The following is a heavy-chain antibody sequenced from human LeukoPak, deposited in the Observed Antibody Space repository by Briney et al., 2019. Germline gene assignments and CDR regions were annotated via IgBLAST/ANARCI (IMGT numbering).Heavy chain of an antibody. V-gene: IGHV1-18*01. D-gene: IGHD6-13*01. CDR3: ARYSSSSYYYYGMDV. J-gene: IGHJ6*02. Sequence: ASVKVSCKASGYTFTSYGISWVRQAPGQGLEWMGWISAYNGNTNYAQKLQGRVTMTTDTSTSTACMELRSLRSDDTAVYYCARYSSSSYYYYGMDVWGQGTTVTVSS. CDR1: GYTFTSYG. CDR2: ISAYNGNT.